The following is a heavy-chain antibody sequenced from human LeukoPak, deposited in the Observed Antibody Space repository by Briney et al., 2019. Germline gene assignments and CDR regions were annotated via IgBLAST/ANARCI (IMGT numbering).Heavy chain of an antibody. CDR1: GFTFSSYG. J-gene: IGHJ4*02. Sequence: GGSLRLSCAASGFTFSSYGMHWVRQAPGKGLEWVAVIWYDGSNKYYADSVKGRFTISRDNSKNTLYLQMNSLRAEDTAVYYCASSYYYDSSGYYPLDYWGQGTLVTVFS. D-gene: IGHD3-22*01. V-gene: IGHV3-33*01. CDR3: ASSYYYDSSGYYPLDY. CDR2: IWYDGSNK.